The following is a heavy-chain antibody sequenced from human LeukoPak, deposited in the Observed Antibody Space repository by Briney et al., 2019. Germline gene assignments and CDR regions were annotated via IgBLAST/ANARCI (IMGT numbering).Heavy chain of an antibody. CDR2: VSSHGNDG. CDR3: TRDAYNFNDFDY. CDR1: EFTFSNYA. J-gene: IGHJ4*02. D-gene: IGHD5-24*01. Sequence: PGGSLRLSCAVSEFTFSNYAMHWVRQPPGKGLEWVAVVSSHGNDGYYADSVRGRFTIPRDNSKNTLYLQIDSLRLEDTARYYCTRDAYNFNDFDYWGRGTLVTVSS. V-gene: IGHV3-30*17.